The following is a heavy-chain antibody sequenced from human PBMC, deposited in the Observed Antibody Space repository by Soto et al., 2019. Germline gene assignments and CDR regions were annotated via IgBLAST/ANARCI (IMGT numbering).Heavy chain of an antibody. Sequence: XESLSLPCSLSRASITSKPYFWAWIRKTPGKVLEWVVSIYYSGKTHYNPSLKSRATVSVDRSRNQFSLEVKSVTAADTAVYYCAKNLPRTGRFDDWGQGTVVTVPS. CDR2: IYYSGKT. CDR1: RASITSKPYF. J-gene: IGHJ4*02. V-gene: IGHV4-39*01. CDR3: AKNLPRTGRFDD.